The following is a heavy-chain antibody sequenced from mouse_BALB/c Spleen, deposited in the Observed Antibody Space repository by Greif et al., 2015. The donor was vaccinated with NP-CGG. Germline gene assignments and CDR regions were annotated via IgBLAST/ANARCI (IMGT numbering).Heavy chain of an antibody. CDR2: ISSGGGST. D-gene: IGHD2-4*01. J-gene: IGHJ4*01. Sequence: DVKLVESGGGLVKPGGSLKLSCAASGFAFSSYDMSWVRQTPEKRLEWVAYISSGGGSTYYPDTVKGRFTISRDNAKNTLFLPMSSLKSEDTAMYYCARHDDYGVYAMDYWGQGTSVTVSS. CDR3: ARHDDYGVYAMDY. CDR1: GFAFSSYD. V-gene: IGHV5-12-1*01.